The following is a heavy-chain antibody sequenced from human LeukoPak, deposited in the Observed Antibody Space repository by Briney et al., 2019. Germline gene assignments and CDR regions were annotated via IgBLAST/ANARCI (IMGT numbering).Heavy chain of an antibody. CDR2: IYYSGNT. V-gene: IGHV4-59*08. D-gene: IGHD1-1*01. Sequence: ASETLSLTCTVSGGSISSYYWSWIRQPPGKGLEWIGYIYYSGNTNYNPSLKSRLTMSADRSRNQFSLKPNSVTAADTAVYYCARINWNYFDYWGQGILVTVSS. CDR3: ARINWNYFDY. J-gene: IGHJ4*02. CDR1: GGSISSYY.